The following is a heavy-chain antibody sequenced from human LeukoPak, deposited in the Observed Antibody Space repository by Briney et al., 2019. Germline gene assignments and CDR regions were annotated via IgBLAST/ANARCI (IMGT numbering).Heavy chain of an antibody. CDR2: IYPSATT. D-gene: IGHD6-13*01. Sequence: SETLSLTCTVSGDSINSHYWIWIRQPAGQALEWIGRIYPSATTYYNPSLKSRVTMSVDTSRNQFSLNLNSVTAADTAVYYCAREVSWYGEVLYFDYWGQGTLVTCSS. CDR3: AREVSWYGEVLYFDY. V-gene: IGHV4-4*07. CDR1: GDSINSHY. J-gene: IGHJ4*02.